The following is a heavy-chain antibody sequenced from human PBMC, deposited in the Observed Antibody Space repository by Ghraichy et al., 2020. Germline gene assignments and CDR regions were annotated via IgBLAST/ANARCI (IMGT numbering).Heavy chain of an antibody. J-gene: IGHJ4*02. D-gene: IGHD3-10*01. CDR1: GFTFSNYN. Sequence: GGSLRLSCAASGFTFSNYNMNWVRQAPGKGLEWVSYISAGSSTIYYADSVKGRFTISRDNAKNSLYLQMNSLRDEDTAVYYCARYYYGSGSPWLIDYWGQGTLVTVSS. V-gene: IGHV3-48*02. CDR2: ISAGSSTI. CDR3: ARYYYGSGSPWLIDY.